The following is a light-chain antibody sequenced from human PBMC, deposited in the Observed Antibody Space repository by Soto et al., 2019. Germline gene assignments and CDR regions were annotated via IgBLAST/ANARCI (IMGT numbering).Light chain of an antibody. CDR2: PAS. V-gene: IGKV3-15*01. J-gene: IGKJ2*01. CDR3: QQYNSGPYT. CDR1: QRVSSC. Sequence: EIAMTQSPSTVSVSLGDRATLSCRASQRVSSCFAWYRQKPGQAPTLLIYPASTWPTGVPARFSGSGSGTEFTLTISSLQPEDFATYYCQQYNSGPYTFGQGTKLEIK.